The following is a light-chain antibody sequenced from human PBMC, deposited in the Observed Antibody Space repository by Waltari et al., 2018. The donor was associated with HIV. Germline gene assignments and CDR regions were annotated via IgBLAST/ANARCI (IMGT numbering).Light chain of an antibody. CDR1: SSDVGGYNY. V-gene: IGLV2-11*01. CDR3: YSYAGIYIPYV. Sequence: QSALTQPRSVSGSPGQSVTISCTGTSSDVGGYNYVSWYQQHPGKAPKLMIYDVSKRPSGVPDRFSGSKSGNTASLTISGLQAEDEADYYCYSYAGIYIPYVCGTGSKVTVL. J-gene: IGLJ1*01. CDR2: DVS.